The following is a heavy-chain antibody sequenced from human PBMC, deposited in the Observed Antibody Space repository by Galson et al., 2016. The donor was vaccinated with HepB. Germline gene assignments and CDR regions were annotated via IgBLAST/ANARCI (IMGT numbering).Heavy chain of an antibody. V-gene: IGHV3-7*03. D-gene: IGHD6-19*01. Sequence: SLRLSCAASGFTFSSYWMSWVRQAPGKGLEWVANIKQDGSEKSYVDSVKGRFTISRDNAKNSLFLQMNSLRAEDTAFYYCARGGATPGQWLDNWFDPWGQGTLVSVSS. J-gene: IGHJ5*02. CDR1: GFTFSSYW. CDR3: ARGGATPGQWLDNWFDP. CDR2: IKQDGSEK.